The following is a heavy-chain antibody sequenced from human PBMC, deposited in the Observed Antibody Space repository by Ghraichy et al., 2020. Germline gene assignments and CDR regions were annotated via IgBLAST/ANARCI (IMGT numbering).Heavy chain of an antibody. Sequence: SETLSLTCAVYGGSFSGYYWTWIRQPPGKGLEWIGEINHSGSTNYNPSLKSRVTISVDTSKNQFSLKLSSVTAADTAVYYCARATMVRRVVYYYYYGMDVWGQGTTVTVSS. J-gene: IGHJ6*02. CDR1: GGSFSGYY. D-gene: IGHD3-10*01. CDR3: ARATMVRRVVYYYYYGMDV. V-gene: IGHV4-34*01. CDR2: INHSGST.